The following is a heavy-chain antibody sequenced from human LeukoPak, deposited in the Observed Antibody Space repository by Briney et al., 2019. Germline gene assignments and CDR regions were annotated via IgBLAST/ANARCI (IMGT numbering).Heavy chain of an antibody. D-gene: IGHD3-3*01. CDR2: INPNSGGT. CDR3: ARDSRPIFEWQYLGCDY. Sequence: APVKVSCKPSGYTFTRYYIHWGPQAPGQGLEWRGWINPNSGGTNYAQKFQGRVTMARDTSISTAYMELSRLTSNDTPVYYCARDSRPIFEWQYLGCDYWGQGTLVTVSS. CDR1: GYTFTRYY. J-gene: IGHJ4*02. V-gene: IGHV1-2*02.